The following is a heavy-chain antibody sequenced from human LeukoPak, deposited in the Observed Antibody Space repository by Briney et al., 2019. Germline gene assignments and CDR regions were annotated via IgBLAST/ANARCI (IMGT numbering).Heavy chain of an antibody. Sequence: GRSLRLSCAASGFTFSSYGMHWVRQAPGKGLEWVAVISYDGSNKYYADSVKGRFTISRDNAKNSLYLQMNSLRAEDTAVYYCARDFRQLGYWGQGTLVTVSS. CDR3: ARDFRQLGY. V-gene: IGHV3-30*03. CDR2: ISYDGSNK. CDR1: GFTFSSYG. J-gene: IGHJ4*02. D-gene: IGHD6-13*01.